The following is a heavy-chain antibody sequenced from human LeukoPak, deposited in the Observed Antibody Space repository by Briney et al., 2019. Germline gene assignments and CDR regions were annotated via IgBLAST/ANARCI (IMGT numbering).Heavy chain of an antibody. Sequence: GGSLRLSCAASGFTFDDYAMHWVRHAPGKGLEWVSGISWNSGSIGYADSVKGRFTISRDNAKNSLYLQMNSLRAEDTALYYCAKAPYQLLMYNWFDPWGQGTLVTVSS. CDR3: AKAPYQLLMYNWFDP. V-gene: IGHV3-9*01. CDR2: ISWNSGSI. J-gene: IGHJ5*02. CDR1: GFTFDDYA. D-gene: IGHD2-2*01.